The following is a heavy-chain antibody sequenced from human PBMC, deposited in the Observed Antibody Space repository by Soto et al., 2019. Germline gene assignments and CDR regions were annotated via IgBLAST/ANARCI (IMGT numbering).Heavy chain of an antibody. CDR2: IFDSEST. J-gene: IGHJ6*02. CDR3: ARERRYCSGGTCSDGLDV. V-gene: IGHV4-30-2*01. D-gene: IGHD2-15*01. CDR1: RASVNSGGFS. Sequence: QPQLQESGSGLVKVSQTLSLTCVVSRASVNSGGFSWNWLRQPAGKALEWIGFIFDSESTYYNPSLKSRVTISVERSKNQFSLRLTSVTAADSAVYYCARERRYCSGGTCSDGLDVWGQGITVTVTS.